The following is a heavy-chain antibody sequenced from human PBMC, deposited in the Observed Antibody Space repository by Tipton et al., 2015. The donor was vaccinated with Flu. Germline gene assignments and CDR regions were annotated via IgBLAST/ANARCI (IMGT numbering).Heavy chain of an antibody. Sequence: SLRLSCAASGFTFSSYAMSWVRQAPGKGLEWVSAISGSGGSTYYVDSVKGRFTISRDNSKNTLYLQMNSLRAEDTAVYYCAKDPLYDSSGIDAFDIWGQGTMVTVSS. CDR1: GFTFSSYA. V-gene: IGHV3-23*01. J-gene: IGHJ3*02. D-gene: IGHD3-22*01. CDR2: ISGSGGST. CDR3: AKDPLYDSSGIDAFDI.